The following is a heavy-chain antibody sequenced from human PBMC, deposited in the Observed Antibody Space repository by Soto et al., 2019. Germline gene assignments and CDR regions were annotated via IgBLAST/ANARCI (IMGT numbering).Heavy chain of an antibody. J-gene: IGHJ5*02. V-gene: IGHV3-53*04. D-gene: IGHD3-10*01. CDR1: GFTVSSNY. Sequence: EVQLVESGGGLVQPGGSLRLSCAASGFTVSSNYMSWVRQAPGKGLEWVSVIYSGGSTYYADSVKGRFTISRHNSKNTLYLRMNSLRAEDTAVYYCAREHGFGQTNWFDPWGQGTLVTVSS. CDR2: IYSGGST. CDR3: AREHGFGQTNWFDP.